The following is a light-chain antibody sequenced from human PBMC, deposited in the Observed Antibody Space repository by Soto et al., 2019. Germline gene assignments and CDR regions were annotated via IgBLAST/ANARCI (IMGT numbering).Light chain of an antibody. CDR3: QQYDGSPST. J-gene: IGKJ1*01. CDR2: DAS. Sequence: IVLTQSPGTLSLSPGERATLSCRASQSVSNSYLAWYQQKPGQGPRLLIYDASSRATGIPDRFSGSASGTDFTLTISRLEPEDYAVYYCQQYDGSPSTFGQGTKVDIK. CDR1: QSVSNSY. V-gene: IGKV3-20*01.